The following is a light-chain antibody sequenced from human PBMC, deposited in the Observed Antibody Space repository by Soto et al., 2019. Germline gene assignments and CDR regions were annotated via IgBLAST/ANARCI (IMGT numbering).Light chain of an antibody. Sequence: DIQMTQSPSSLSASVGDRVTITCRASQNIFNYLNWYQQKPGTAPKVLIYAASSLQSGVPSRFSGSGSGTDFTLTIRSLQPEDFATYYCQQSYRTPRTFGQGTKLAI. CDR3: QQSYRTPRT. CDR1: QNIFNY. CDR2: AAS. V-gene: IGKV1-39*01. J-gene: IGKJ2*02.